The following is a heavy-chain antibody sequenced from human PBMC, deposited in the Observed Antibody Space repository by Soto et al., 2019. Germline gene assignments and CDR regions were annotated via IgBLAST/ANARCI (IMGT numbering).Heavy chain of an antibody. J-gene: IGHJ2*01. CDR3: VKDAGTGEFLEGPTLIL. CDR2: ISNHGNSN. V-gene: IGHV3-30*18. D-gene: IGHD3-10*01. Sequence: QVQLVESGGGVVQPGRSLRLSCAASGLTFSGYGMHWVRQAPGKGLEWVAVISNHGNSNYYADSVKGRFTIFRDNSKNTLYLQMNNLKAEDTAVYFCVKDAGTGEFLEGPTLILWGRGTLVTVSS. CDR1: GLTFSGYG.